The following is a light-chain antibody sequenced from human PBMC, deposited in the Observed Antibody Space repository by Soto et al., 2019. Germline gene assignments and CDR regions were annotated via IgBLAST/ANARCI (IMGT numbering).Light chain of an antibody. J-gene: IGKJ1*01. CDR2: GTS. CDR3: QHYSRTLPWT. Sequence: EIVLTQSPGTLSLAPGETAPLSCRASQTVGTNFFACYQQKPGQAPRPLVFGTSNRATDIPDRFGGSWAGTDFPVPSSRPEPEDVAVYYCQHYSRTLPWTFGQGTKVEIK. CDR1: QTVGTNF. V-gene: IGKV3-20*01.